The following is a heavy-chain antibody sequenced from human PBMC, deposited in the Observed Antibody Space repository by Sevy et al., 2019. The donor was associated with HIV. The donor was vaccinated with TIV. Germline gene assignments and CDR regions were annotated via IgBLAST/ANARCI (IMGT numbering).Heavy chain of an antibody. CDR3: ARDKSVQVVYGVIRNFYGMDA. Sequence: ASVKVSCKASGYRFTSYGISWVRQAPGQGLEWMGCIDTYNGKTNYAQKFQDRVTVTTDTSTSTAYMELRSLRSDDTAIYYCARDKSVQVVYGVIRNFYGMDAWGQGTTVTVSS. CDR2: IDTYNGKT. J-gene: IGHJ6*02. V-gene: IGHV1-18*01. CDR1: GYRFTSYG. D-gene: IGHD2-8*02.